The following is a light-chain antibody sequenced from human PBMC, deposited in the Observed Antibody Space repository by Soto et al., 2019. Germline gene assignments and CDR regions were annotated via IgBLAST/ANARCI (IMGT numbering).Light chain of an antibody. Sequence: DIQMTQSPSTLSASIVDGFNITFRASQSISSWLAWYQQKPGKAPKVLIYKASNLESGVPSRFSGSGSETEFTLTISSLQPDDFATYYCQQYNVYSTFGGGTKVDIK. J-gene: IGKJ4*01. CDR3: QQYNVYST. CDR2: KAS. CDR1: QSISSW. V-gene: IGKV1-5*03.